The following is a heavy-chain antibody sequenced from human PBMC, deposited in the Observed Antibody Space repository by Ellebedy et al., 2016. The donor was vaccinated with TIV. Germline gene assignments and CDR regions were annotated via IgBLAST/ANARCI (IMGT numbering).Heavy chain of an antibody. CDR2: VNENATET. CDR3: ARNVGWEIFDS. CDR1: GFPFNTFW. D-gene: IGHD6-19*01. J-gene: IGHJ4*02. V-gene: IGHV3-7*04. Sequence: GESLKISCDASGFPFNTFWVNWVRQAPGKGLEWVASVNENATETYYVDSVRGRFTISRDNAKNSLYLQMNSLRAEDTAVYYCARNVGWEIFDSWGQGTLVTVSS.